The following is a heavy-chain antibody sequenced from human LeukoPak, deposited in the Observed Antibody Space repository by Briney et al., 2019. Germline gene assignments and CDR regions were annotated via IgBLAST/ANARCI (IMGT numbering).Heavy chain of an antibody. V-gene: IGHV3-53*01. Sequence: GGSLRLSCAASGFSVSAKYMGWVHQAPGKGLEWVSVIYNGAEKSYADSVKGRFTISRDNSENTLYLQMNTLRDEDTAVYYCAGATQWLAYDYWGQGTLVTVSS. D-gene: IGHD6-19*01. CDR3: AGATQWLAYDY. J-gene: IGHJ4*02. CDR2: IYNGAEK. CDR1: GFSVSAKY.